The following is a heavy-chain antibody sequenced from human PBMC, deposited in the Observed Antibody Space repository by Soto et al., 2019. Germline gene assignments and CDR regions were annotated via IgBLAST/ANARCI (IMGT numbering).Heavy chain of an antibody. CDR3: ARRGWYDYYYYGMDV. V-gene: IGHV4-39*01. Sequence: PSETLSLTCTFLCGSISSSSYYWGWIRQPPGKGLEWIGSIYYSGSTYYNPSLKSRVTISVDTSKNQFSLKLSSVTAADTAVYYCARRGWYDYYYYGMDVWGQGTTVT. CDR1: CGSISSSSYY. D-gene: IGHD6-19*01. CDR2: IYYSGST. J-gene: IGHJ6*02.